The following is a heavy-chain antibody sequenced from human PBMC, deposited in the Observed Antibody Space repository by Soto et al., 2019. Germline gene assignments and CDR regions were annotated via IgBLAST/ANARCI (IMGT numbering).Heavy chain of an antibody. CDR2: INPSGGST. J-gene: IGHJ6*02. CDR3: AKYYDFWSGYYPRHYYGMDV. CDR1: GYTFTSYY. V-gene: IGHV1-46*01. Sequence: GASVKVSCKASGYTFTSYYMHWVRQAPGQGLEWMGIINPSGGSTSYAQKFQGRVTMTRDTSTSTVYMELSSLRSEDTAVYYCAKYYDFWSGYYPRHYYGMDVWGQGTTVTVSS. D-gene: IGHD3-3*01.